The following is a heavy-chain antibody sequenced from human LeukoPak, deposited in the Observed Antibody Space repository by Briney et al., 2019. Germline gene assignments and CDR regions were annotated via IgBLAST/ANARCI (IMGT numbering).Heavy chain of an antibody. J-gene: IGHJ3*02. CDR1: GGSISSYY. D-gene: IGHD3-10*01. CDR2: IYTSGST. Sequence: SETLSLTCTVSGGSISSYYWSWIRQPAGKGLEWIGRIYTSGSTNYNPSLKSRVTISIDTSKNQFSLKLNSVTAADTAVYYCARSSYYYAADAFDIWGQGTMVTVSS. CDR3: ARSSYYYAADAFDI. V-gene: IGHV4-4*07.